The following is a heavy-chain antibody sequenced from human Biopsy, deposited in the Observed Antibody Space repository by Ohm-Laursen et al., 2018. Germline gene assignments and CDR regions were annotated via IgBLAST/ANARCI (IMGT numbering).Heavy chain of an antibody. D-gene: IGHD1-26*01. CDR3: AGIVLGPTNDAFDI. J-gene: IGHJ3*02. Sequence: SGTLSLTCTVSGDSIRNYYWSWIRQAAGKGLEWIGRIYSGGGTIYNPSLKSRVTMSVDTSKNHFSLNLNSVTAADTAVYYCAGIVLGPTNDAFDIWGQGTMVTVSS. CDR2: IYSGGGT. V-gene: IGHV4-4*07. CDR1: GDSIRNYY.